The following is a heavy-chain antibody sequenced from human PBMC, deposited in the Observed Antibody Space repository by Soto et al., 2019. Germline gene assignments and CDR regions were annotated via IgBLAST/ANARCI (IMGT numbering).Heavy chain of an antibody. V-gene: IGHV4-39*01. J-gene: IGHJ4*02. CDR1: GDSISSSNYF. CDR2: IFYSGST. D-gene: IGHD3-22*01. Sequence: SETLSLTCTVSGDSISSSNYFWGWIRQPPGKGLEWIGTIFYSGSTYYNPSLKSRVTISVDTSKNQFSLRLISVTAADTALYYCVSPEGYYDSSGYTLDYWGQGTLVTVSS. CDR3: VSPEGYYDSSGYTLDY.